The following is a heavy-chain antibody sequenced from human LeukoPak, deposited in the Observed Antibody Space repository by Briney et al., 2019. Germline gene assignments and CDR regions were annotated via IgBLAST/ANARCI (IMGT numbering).Heavy chain of an antibody. CDR2: ISSSSSYI. CDR3: ARVPSGTLNP. Sequence: GSLKLSCSTFGFHLRSLCNKLVRPAPGKGVGWVSSISSSSSYIYYADSVKGRFTISRDNAKNSLYLQMNSLRAEDTAVYYCARVPSGTLNPRGQGTLVTVSS. D-gene: IGHD1-1*01. J-gene: IGHJ4*02. CDR1: GFHLRSLC. V-gene: IGHV3-21*01.